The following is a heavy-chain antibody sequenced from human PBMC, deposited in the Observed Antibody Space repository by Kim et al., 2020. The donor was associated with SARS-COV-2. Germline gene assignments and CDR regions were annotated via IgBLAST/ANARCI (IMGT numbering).Heavy chain of an antibody. J-gene: IGHJ6*02. CDR1: GFTFRDYY. Sequence: GGSLRLSCVASGFTFRDYYMSWIRQAPGKGLEWVSYISSSGGSTFFADSMKGRFTISRDNAKNSVYLEMRSLRAEDTAVYYCARELMAVTGTNVFYSYGMDVWGQGTTVTVSS. CDR2: ISSSGGST. D-gene: IGHD1-20*01. V-gene: IGHV3-11*01. CDR3: ARELMAVTGTNVFYSYGMDV.